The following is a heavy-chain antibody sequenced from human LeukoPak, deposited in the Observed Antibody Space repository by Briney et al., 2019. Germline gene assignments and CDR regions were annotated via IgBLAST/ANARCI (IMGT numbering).Heavy chain of an antibody. J-gene: IGHJ4*02. Sequence: GGSLRLSCAASGFTFSSYWMSLVRQAPGKGLEWVANIKQDGSEKYYVDSVKGRFTISRGNAKKSLYLQMNSLRAEDTAVYYCVRDRRSSSWYRYYFDYWGQGTLVTVSS. V-gene: IGHV3-7*01. CDR1: GFTFSSYW. CDR3: VRDRRSSSWYRYYFDY. CDR2: IKQDGSEK. D-gene: IGHD6-13*01.